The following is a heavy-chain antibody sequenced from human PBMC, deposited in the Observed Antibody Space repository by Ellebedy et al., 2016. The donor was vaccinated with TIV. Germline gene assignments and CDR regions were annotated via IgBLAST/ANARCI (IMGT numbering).Heavy chain of an antibody. CDR3: ARGIASGWYVPGY. J-gene: IGHJ4*02. CDR2: IYYSGRT. D-gene: IGHD6-19*01. Sequence: SETLSLTCTVSGASMSSSNYYWGWIRQPPGKGLEWIGSIYYSGRTYYNPSLKRRVTISVDTSTKQFPLKLQSVNAAETAVYYCARGIASGWYVPGYWGQGSLVTVSS. V-gene: IGHV4-39*06. CDR1: GASMSSSNYY.